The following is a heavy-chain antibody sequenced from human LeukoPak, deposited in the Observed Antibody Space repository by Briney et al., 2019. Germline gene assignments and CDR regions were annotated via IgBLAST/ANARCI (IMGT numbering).Heavy chain of an antibody. D-gene: IGHD2-15*01. CDR3: ARHVEYCGGGSCYTLQIDY. CDR2: IYYSGSA. CDR1: GGSISSYY. J-gene: IGHJ4*02. V-gene: IGHV4-59*08. Sequence: PSETLSLTCTVSGGSISSYYWSWIRQPPGKGLEWIGYIYYSGSANYNPSLKSRATISVDTSKNQFSLRLSSVTAADTAVYYCARHVEYCGGGSCYTLQIDYWGQGTLVTVSP.